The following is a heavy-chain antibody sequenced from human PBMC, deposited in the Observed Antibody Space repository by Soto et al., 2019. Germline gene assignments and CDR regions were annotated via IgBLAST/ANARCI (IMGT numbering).Heavy chain of an antibody. CDR2: LNEDGSFT. V-gene: IGHV3-74*03. J-gene: IGHJ6*02. Sequence: GSLRLSCVASEXTLSSYCMHWVRQVPGKGLVWVSRLNEDGSFTSYADSVKGRFSIFRDNAKKTLYLQMNSLSSEDSAVYYCARDLSGRADVWGQGNTVTV. D-gene: IGHD3-10*01. CDR1: EXTLSSYC. CDR3: ARDLSGRADV.